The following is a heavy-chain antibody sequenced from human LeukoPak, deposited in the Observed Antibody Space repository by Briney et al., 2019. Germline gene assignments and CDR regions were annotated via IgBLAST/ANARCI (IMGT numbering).Heavy chain of an antibody. Sequence: PGGSLRLSCAASGFTFSSYAMSWVRQAPGKGLEWVSAISGSGGSTYYADSVKGRFTISRDNSKNTLYLQMNSLRAEDTAVYYRASGPDIVVVVEVVTRGGNFDYWGQGTLVTVSS. CDR3: ASGPDIVVVVEVVTRGGNFDY. D-gene: IGHD2-15*01. CDR1: GFTFSSYA. CDR2: ISGSGGST. J-gene: IGHJ4*02. V-gene: IGHV3-23*01.